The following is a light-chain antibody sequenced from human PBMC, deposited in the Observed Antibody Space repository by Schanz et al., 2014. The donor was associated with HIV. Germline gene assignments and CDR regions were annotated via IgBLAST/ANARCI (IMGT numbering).Light chain of an antibody. CDR3: AAWDDSLSGFYV. J-gene: IGLJ1*01. V-gene: IGLV1-40*01. CDR1: TSNIGADYG. CDR2: VNS. Sequence: QSVLTQPPSVSGAPGQRVTISCTGSTSNIGADYGVHWYQQLPGTAPKLLIFVNSNRPSGVPDRFSGSKSGTSASLAISGLRSEDEADYYCAAWDDSLSGFYVFGTGTKLTVL.